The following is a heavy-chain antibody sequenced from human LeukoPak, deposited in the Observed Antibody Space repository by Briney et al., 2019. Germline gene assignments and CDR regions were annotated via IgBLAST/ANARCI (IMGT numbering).Heavy chain of an antibody. D-gene: IGHD1-26*01. J-gene: IGHJ3*02. CDR3: ATNRAGTYDRPFEI. CDR1: GGSINNHY. Sequence: SETLSLTCIVSGGSINNHYWTWIRQIPGKGLEWIGDIHYTGTTKYNPSLKSRVTISVDTSKNQFSLELNSVTATDTAVYFCATNRAGTYDRPFEIWGQGTMVTVSS. CDR2: IHYTGTT. V-gene: IGHV4-59*08.